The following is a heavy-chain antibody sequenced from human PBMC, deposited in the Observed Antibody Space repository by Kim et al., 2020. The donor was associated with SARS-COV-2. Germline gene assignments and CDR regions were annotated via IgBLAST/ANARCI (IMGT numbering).Heavy chain of an antibody. CDR2: IYYSGST. Sequence: SETLSLTCTVSGGSISSYYWSWIRQPPGKGLEWIGYIYYSGSTNYNPSLKSRVTISVDTSKNQSSLKLSSVTAADTAVYYCARVNWFGELLNNWFDPWGQGTLVTVSS. CDR1: GGSISSYY. D-gene: IGHD3-10*01. V-gene: IGHV4-59*01. CDR3: ARVNWFGELLNNWFDP. J-gene: IGHJ5*02.